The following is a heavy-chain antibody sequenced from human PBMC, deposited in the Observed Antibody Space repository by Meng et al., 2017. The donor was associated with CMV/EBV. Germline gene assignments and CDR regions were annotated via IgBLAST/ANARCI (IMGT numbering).Heavy chain of an antibody. CDR1: GGSISSGDYY. J-gene: IGHJ4*02. D-gene: IGHD5-24*01. CDR3: ARGREMATLSTDY. Sequence: TVSGGSISSGDYYWSWIRQPPGKGLEWIGYIYYSGSTYYNPSLKSRVTISVDTSKNQFSLKLSSVTAADTAVYYCARGREMATLSTDYWGQGTPVTVSS. V-gene: IGHV4-30-4*08. CDR2: IYYSGST.